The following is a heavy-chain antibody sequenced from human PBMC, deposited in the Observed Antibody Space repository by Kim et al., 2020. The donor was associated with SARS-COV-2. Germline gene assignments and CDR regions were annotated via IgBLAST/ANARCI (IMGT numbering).Heavy chain of an antibody. CDR2: IYYSGST. Sequence: SETLSLTCTVSGGSISSGGYYWSWIRQHPGKGLEWIGYIYYSGSTYYNPSLKSRVTISVDTSKNQFSLKLSSVTAADTAVYYCATPEAYSHSSSSGYAFDIWGQGTMVTVSS. D-gene: IGHD6-6*01. V-gene: IGHV4-31*03. J-gene: IGHJ3*02. CDR1: GGSISSGGYY. CDR3: ATPEAYSHSSSSGYAFDI.